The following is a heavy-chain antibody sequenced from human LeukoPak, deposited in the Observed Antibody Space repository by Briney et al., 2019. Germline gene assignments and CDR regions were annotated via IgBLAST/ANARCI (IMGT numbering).Heavy chain of an antibody. V-gene: IGHV3-7*01. CDR2: ISEDGSAQ. D-gene: IGHD2-21*01. Sequence: GGSLRLSCAASGFTFSNYWMSWVRQAPGKGLEWVANISEDGSAQYYVGSVRGRLTISRDNAKNSLYLQMSSLRVEDTAVYYCASDSFSISAQSTVNFGYWGQGILVTVSS. CDR1: GFTFSNYW. J-gene: IGHJ4*02. CDR3: ASDSFSISAQSTVNFGY.